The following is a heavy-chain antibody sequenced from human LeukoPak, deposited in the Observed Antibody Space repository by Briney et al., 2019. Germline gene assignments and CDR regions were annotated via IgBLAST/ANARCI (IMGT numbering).Heavy chain of an antibody. Sequence: ASVKVSCKASVYTFTGYGIRWVRHAPGRGLECGGWLSAYNGNTHYAQKLQGRVTMTTGTSTRTAYMELRSLRSDDTAVYYCARDFNPDIVVVVEDHYYYYYGMDVWGQGTTVTVSS. V-gene: IGHV1-18*01. CDR2: LSAYNGNT. CDR1: VYTFTGYG. CDR3: ARDFNPDIVVVVEDHYYYYYGMDV. D-gene: IGHD2-15*01. J-gene: IGHJ6*02.